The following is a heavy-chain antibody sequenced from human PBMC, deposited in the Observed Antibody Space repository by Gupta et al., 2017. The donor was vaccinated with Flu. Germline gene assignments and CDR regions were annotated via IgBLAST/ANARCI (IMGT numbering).Heavy chain of an antibody. CDR1: FSSYA. J-gene: IGHJ4*02. V-gene: IGHV1-69*01. Sequence: FSSYAINWVRQAPGQGLEWMGGIIHVFGQTNYAQKFQGRVTITADESTSKADMELRSRRSEDTAVYYCARKGGGHCSGGTCYSFDYWGQGTLVTVSS. CDR2: IIHVFGQT. CDR3: ARKGGGHCSGGTCYSFDY. D-gene: IGHD2-15*01.